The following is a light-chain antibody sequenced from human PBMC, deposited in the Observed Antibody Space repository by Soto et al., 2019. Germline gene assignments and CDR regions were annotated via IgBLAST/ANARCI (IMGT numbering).Light chain of an antibody. V-gene: IGKV1-33*01. CDR1: QDITNY. J-gene: IGKJ4*01. CDR2: DAS. Sequence: DIQMTQSPSSLSASVGDRVTITCQASQDITNYLNCYQQKPGKAPKLLICDASNLETGVPSRFSGSGSGTYFTFTISSLQPEDIATYYCPQANGLPTFGGGTKVEIK. CDR3: PQANGLPT.